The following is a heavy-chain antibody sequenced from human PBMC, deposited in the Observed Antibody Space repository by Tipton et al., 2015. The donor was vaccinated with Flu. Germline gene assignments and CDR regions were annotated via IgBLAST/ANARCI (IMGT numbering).Heavy chain of an antibody. V-gene: IGHV4-4*07. CDR1: GGSISKSY. CDR3: ARASGSGTYVIFDY. J-gene: IGHJ4*02. CDR2: ISTSGST. Sequence: TLSLTCTVSGGSISKSYWSWLRQPAGKGLQWIGRISTSGSTNYNASLQSRVTMSVDTSKNQFSLKLSSVTAADTAVYYCARASGSGTYVIFDYWGQGTLVTVSS. D-gene: IGHD3-10*01.